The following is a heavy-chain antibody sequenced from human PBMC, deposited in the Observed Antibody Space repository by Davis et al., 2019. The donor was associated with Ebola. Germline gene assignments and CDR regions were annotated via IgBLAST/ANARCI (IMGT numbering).Heavy chain of an antibody. Sequence: GESLKISCKGSGYSFTSYWIGWVRQMPGKGLEWMGIIYPGDSDTNYSPSFQGQVPISVDKSISTAYVQWSSLKASDTAMYYCARRVSVEGAGMDVWGQGTTVTVSS. CDR3: ARRVSVEGAGMDV. D-gene: IGHD5/OR15-5a*01. V-gene: IGHV5-51*01. CDR1: GYSFTSYW. J-gene: IGHJ6*02. CDR2: IYPGDSDT.